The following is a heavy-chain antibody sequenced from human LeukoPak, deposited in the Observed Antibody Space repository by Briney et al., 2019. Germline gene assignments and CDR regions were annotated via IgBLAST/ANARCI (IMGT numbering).Heavy chain of an antibody. D-gene: IGHD3-10*01. CDR1: GFTFSNYE. J-gene: IGHJ3*02. CDR2: ISSSGSTT. Sequence: SGGSLRLSCVASGFTFSNYEMNWVRQAPGKGLEWVSYISSSGSTTYYADSVKGRFTISRDNAKNSLYLQMNSLRAEDTAVYYCARDYGSGSYNAFDIWGQGTMVTVSS. V-gene: IGHV3-48*03. CDR3: ARDYGSGSYNAFDI.